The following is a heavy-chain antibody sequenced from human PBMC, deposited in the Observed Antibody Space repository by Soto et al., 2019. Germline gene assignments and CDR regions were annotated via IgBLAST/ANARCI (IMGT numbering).Heavy chain of an antibody. CDR2: ISYEGSNK. CDR3: AKDYYFDH. CDR1: GFTFSDYG. J-gene: IGHJ4*02. Sequence: PGGSLRLSCAASGFTFSDYGMHWVRQAPGMVLEWVAVISYEGSNKYYRDSVEGRFTISRDNSKNTLYLQMNSLRAEDTAVYYCAKDYYFDHWGQGTLVTVSS. V-gene: IGHV3-30*18.